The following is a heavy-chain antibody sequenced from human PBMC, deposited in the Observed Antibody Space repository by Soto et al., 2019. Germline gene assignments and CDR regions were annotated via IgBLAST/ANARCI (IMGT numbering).Heavy chain of an antibody. Sequence: QVQLVQSGAEVKRPGASVKVSCKASGYTFTDTFIHWLRQAPGQRPEWMGWINPNLGNTHYARNFQGRVTLTRDTSITTADMELFGLGSDDSGFYFCPRGLPRTVLGFDYWGQGTLVTVSS. D-gene: IGHD1-1*01. CDR2: INPNLGNT. V-gene: IGHV1-2*02. J-gene: IGHJ4*02. CDR3: PRGLPRTVLGFDY. CDR1: GYTFTDTF.